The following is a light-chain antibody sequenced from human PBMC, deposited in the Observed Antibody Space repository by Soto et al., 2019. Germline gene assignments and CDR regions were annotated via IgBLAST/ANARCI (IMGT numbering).Light chain of an antibody. J-gene: IGLJ3*02. V-gene: IGLV2-14*01. Sequence: QSVLTQPASVSGSPGQSITISCTGTSSDVGGYNYVSWYQQHPGKAPKLMIYEVSNRPSGASNRFSGSKSDNTASLTISGLQAEDEADYYCTSYTSSSTWVFGGGTKLTVL. CDR2: EVS. CDR3: TSYTSSSTWV. CDR1: SSDVGGYNY.